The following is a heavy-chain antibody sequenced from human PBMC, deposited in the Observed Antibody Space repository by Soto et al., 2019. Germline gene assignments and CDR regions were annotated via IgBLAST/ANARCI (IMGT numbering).Heavy chain of an antibody. Sequence: EVQLVESGGGLVQPGGSLRLSCEASGFTFSDYWIHWVRQAPGKGLVWLSRIKGDASTTNYADSVMGRFTVSRDNARNTVYLQMNSLRAEDTAFYYCARGGRGYYYVDVWGKGITVTVSS. CDR3: ARGGRGYYYVDV. CDR2: IKGDASTT. CDR1: GFTFSDYW. V-gene: IGHV3-74*01. J-gene: IGHJ6*03.